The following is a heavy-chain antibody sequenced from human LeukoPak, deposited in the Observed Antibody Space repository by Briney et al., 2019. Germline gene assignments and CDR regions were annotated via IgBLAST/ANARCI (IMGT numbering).Heavy chain of an antibody. J-gene: IGHJ4*02. D-gene: IGHD4-17*01. CDR1: GGTFSSYA. CDR3: ASSVTTVTTGGNFDY. CDR2: IIPIFGTA. Sequence: SVKVSCKASGGTFSSYAISWVRQAPGQGLEWMGGIIPIFGTANYAQKFQGRVTITADESTSTAYMELSSLRSEGTAVYYCASSVTTVTTGGNFDYWGQGTLVTVSS. V-gene: IGHV1-69*13.